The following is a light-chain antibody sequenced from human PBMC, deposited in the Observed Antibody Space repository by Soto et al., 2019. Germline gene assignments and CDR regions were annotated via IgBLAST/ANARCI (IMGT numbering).Light chain of an antibody. V-gene: IGKV1-5*01. Sequence: DIQMTQSPSTLSASVGDRVTITCRASQSISSWLAWYQQKPGQVPKFLIYAASSLESGVPSRFSGSGSGTEFTLTISSLQPDDFATYYCQQYNSYPLTFGGGTKVEIK. CDR3: QQYNSYPLT. CDR2: AAS. CDR1: QSISSW. J-gene: IGKJ4*01.